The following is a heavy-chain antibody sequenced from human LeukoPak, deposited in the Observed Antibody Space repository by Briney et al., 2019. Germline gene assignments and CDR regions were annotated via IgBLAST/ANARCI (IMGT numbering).Heavy chain of an antibody. CDR1: GGSISSYY. CDR2: INHSGST. D-gene: IGHD6-19*01. J-gene: IGHJ5*02. CDR3: ARSVFDSSGWYGGSWFDP. V-gene: IGHV4-34*01. Sequence: SETLSLTCTVSGGSISSYYWSWIRQPAGKGLEWIGEINHSGSTNYNPSLKSRVTISVDTSKNQFSLKLSSVTAADTAVYYCARSVFDSSGWYGGSWFDPWGQGTLVTVSS.